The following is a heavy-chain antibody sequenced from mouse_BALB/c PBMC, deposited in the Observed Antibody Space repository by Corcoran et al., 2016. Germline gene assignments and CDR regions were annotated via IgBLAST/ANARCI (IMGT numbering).Heavy chain of an antibody. CDR3: ARAPLHYYAMDY. D-gene: IGHD6-1*01. J-gene: IGHJ4*01. Sequence: QIQLVQSGPELKKPRETVKISCKASGYTFTNYGMNWVKQAPGKGLKWMGWINTYTGEPTYADDFKGRFAFSLETSASTAYLQINNLKNEDTATYFCARAPLHYYAMDYWGQGTSVTVSS. V-gene: IGHV9-3-1*01. CDR2: INTYTGEP. CDR1: GYTFTNYG.